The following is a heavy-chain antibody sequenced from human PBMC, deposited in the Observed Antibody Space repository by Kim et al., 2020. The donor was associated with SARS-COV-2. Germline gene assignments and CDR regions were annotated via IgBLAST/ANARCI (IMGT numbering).Heavy chain of an antibody. CDR2: IWYDGSNK. Sequence: GGSLRLSCAASGFTFSSYGMLWVRQAPGKGLEWVAVIWYDGSNKYYADSVKGRFTISRDNSKNTLYLQMNSLRAEDTAVYYCARDPGNYDILTGYYPTHDYWGQGTLVTVSS. J-gene: IGHJ4*02. V-gene: IGHV3-33*01. CDR3: ARDPGNYDILTGYYPTHDY. CDR1: GFTFSSYG. D-gene: IGHD3-9*01.